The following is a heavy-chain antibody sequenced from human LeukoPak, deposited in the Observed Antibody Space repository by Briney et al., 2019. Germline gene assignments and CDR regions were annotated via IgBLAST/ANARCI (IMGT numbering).Heavy chain of an antibody. V-gene: IGHV3-13*04. J-gene: IGHJ5*02. CDR1: GFTFRKFD. CDR2: ISSRGDT. D-gene: IGHD1-26*01. Sequence: GGSLTRSCAASGFTFRKFDRHWVRQATGKGLEWVSGISSRGDTFYQDSVKGRFTSSRENGENSLFLQLNSLRTGDTAVYYCVRALNVSAQFEPTGQGELSTVSS. CDR3: VRALNVSAQFEP.